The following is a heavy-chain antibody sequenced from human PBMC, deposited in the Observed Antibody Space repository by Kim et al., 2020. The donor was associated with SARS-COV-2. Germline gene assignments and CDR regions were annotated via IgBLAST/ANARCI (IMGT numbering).Heavy chain of an antibody. CDR1: GGSFSGYY. D-gene: IGHD3-10*01. V-gene: IGHV4-34*01. CDR2: INHSGST. Sequence: SETLSLTCAVYGGSFSGYYWSWIRQPPGKGLEWIGEINHSGSTNYNPSLKSRVTISVDTSKNQFSLKLSSVTAADTAVYYCARTPVFVRDGSGSLIWFDPWGQGTLVTVSS. CDR3: ARTPVFVRDGSGSLIWFDP. J-gene: IGHJ5*02.